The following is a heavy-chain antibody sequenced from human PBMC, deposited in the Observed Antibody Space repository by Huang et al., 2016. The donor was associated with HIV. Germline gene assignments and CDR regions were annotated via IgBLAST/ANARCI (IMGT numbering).Heavy chain of an antibody. J-gene: IGHJ4*02. V-gene: IGHV5-51*01. CDR3: ARRAAVAGYYFDY. D-gene: IGHD6-19*01. CDR2: NHLGDSET. Sequence: VQLVQSGAEVRKPGESLKISCKGSGYSFANYWIGWVGQTPGKGLEWRVINHLGDSETSDSPSFQGQVTISADKSITTAYLQWSSLKVSDTAMYYCARRAAVAGYYFDYWGQGTLITVSS. CDR1: GYSFANYW.